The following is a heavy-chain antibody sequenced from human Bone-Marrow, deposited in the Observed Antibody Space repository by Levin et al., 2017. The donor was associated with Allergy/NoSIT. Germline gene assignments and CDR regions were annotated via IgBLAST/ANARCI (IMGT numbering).Heavy chain of an antibody. CDR1: GFTFNTST. Sequence: GESLKISCVASGFTFNTSTMSWVRQAPGKGLEWVSTISGSDGSTFYADSVKGRFTISRDNSRNTLYLQMSSLRIDDTGVYYCATRGTYAFRIWGRGTMVTVSS. D-gene: IGHD3-16*01. CDR3: ATRGTYAFRI. V-gene: IGHV3-23*01. J-gene: IGHJ3*02. CDR2: ISGSDGST.